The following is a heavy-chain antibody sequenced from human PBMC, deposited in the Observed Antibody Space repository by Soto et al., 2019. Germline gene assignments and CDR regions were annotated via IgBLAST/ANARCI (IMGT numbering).Heavy chain of an antibody. V-gene: IGHV1-69*06. J-gene: IGHJ6*02. Sequence: SVKVSCKASGGTFSSYAISWVRQAPGQGLEWMGGIIPIFGTANYAQKFQGRVTITADKSTSTAYMELSSLRSEDTAVYYCARDGTRGVLRFLEWLLPRTPYYYYGMDVRGQGTTVTVSS. D-gene: IGHD3-3*01. CDR1: GGTFSSYA. CDR2: IIPIFGTA. CDR3: ARDGTRGVLRFLEWLLPRTPYYYYGMDV.